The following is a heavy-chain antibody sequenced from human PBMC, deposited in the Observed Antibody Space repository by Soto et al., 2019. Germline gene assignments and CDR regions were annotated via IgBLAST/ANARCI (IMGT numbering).Heavy chain of an antibody. V-gene: IGHV1-2*02. D-gene: IGHD6-6*01. CDR3: ARSIAARRTVDY. J-gene: IGHJ4*01. Sequence: XSVKGSCKASGYTFTSYYMHWVRQAPGQGLEWMGWVNPNSGGTNYAQKFQGRVTMTRDTSITTAYMELSRLRSDDTAVYYCARSIAARRTVDYWGQGTLVTVSS. CDR2: VNPNSGGT. CDR1: GYTFTSYY.